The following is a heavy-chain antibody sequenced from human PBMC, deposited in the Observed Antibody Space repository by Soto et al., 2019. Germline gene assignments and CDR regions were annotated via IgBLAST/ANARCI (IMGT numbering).Heavy chain of an antibody. CDR3: ARSDGRY. CDR1: CSSIISYY. Sequence: SETLSLTCTFPCSSIISYYWSWIRQPPGKGLEWIGYIYYSGSTNYNPSLKSRVTISVDTSKNQFSLKLSSVTAADTAVYYCARSDGRYWGQGTLVTVS. V-gene: IGHV4-59*01. J-gene: IGHJ4*02. CDR2: IYYSGST.